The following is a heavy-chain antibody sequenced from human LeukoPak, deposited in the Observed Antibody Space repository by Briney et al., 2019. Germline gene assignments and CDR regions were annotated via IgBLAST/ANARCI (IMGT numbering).Heavy chain of an antibody. CDR2: IYYSGST. J-gene: IGHJ4*02. CDR1: GGSISSYY. CDR3: ARAKGGYDFWSGYPYFDY. Sequence: PPETLSLTCTVSGGSISSYYWSWIRQPPGKGLEWIGYIYYSGSTNYNPSLKSRVTISVDTSKNQFSLKLSSVTAADTAVYYCARAKGGYDFWSGYPYFDYWGQGTLVTVSS. V-gene: IGHV4-59*01. D-gene: IGHD3-3*01.